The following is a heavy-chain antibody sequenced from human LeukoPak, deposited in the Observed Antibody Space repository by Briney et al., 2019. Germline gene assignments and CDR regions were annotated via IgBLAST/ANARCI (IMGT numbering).Heavy chain of an antibody. CDR3: AKNLVGSSSWYYFDY. Sequence: GRSLRLSCAASGFTFSSYGMHWVRQAPGKGLEWVAVISYDGSNKYYADSVKGRFTISRDNSKNTLYLQMNSLRAEDTAVYYCAKNLVGSSSWYYFDYWGPGTLVTVSS. CDR2: ISYDGSNK. V-gene: IGHV3-30*18. J-gene: IGHJ4*02. D-gene: IGHD6-13*01. CDR1: GFTFSSYG.